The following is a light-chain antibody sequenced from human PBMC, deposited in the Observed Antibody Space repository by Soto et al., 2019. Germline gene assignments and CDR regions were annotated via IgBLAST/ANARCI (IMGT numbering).Light chain of an antibody. CDR2: DAS. J-gene: IGKJ4*01. Sequence: EIVLTQSPATLPLSPGVRATLSCRASQSISSYLAWYQQKPGQAPRLLIYDASNRATGIPARFRGSGSGTDFTLTISSLEPEDFAIYYCQQRTNWPLTFGGGTKVEIK. CDR3: QQRTNWPLT. CDR1: QSISSY. V-gene: IGKV3-11*01.